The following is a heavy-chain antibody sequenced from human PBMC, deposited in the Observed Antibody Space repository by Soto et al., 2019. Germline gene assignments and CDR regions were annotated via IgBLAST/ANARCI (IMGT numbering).Heavy chain of an antibody. CDR2: INAGNGNT. Sequence: ASVKVSCKASGYTFTSYAMHWVRQAPGQRLEWMGWINAGNGNTKYSQKFQGRVTITRDTSASTAYMELSSLRSEDTAVYYCASLGPDIVVVPANGAFDIWGQGTMVTVSS. V-gene: IGHV1-3*01. CDR3: ASLGPDIVVVPANGAFDI. J-gene: IGHJ3*02. CDR1: GYTFTSYA. D-gene: IGHD2-2*01.